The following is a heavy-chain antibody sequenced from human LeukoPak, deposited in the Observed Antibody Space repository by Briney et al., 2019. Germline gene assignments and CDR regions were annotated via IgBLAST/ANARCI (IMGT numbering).Heavy chain of an antibody. V-gene: IGHV3-11*01. CDR3: ARGAEGYSYVYATY. J-gene: IGHJ4*02. CDR1: GFTFSDYY. D-gene: IGHD5-18*01. CDR2: ISSSGRTI. Sequence: KSGGSLRLSCVASGFTFSDYYMNWIRQAPGKGLEWVSYISSSGRTIYYADSVKGRFTISRDNAKNSLYLQMNSVRAEDTAVYYCARGAEGYSYVYATYWGQGALVTVSS.